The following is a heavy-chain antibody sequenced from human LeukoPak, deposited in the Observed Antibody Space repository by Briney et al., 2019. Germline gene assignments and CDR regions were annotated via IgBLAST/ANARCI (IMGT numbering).Heavy chain of an antibody. D-gene: IGHD3-22*01. CDR1: GFTFNNFA. V-gene: IGHV3-23*01. Sequence: GGSLRLSCAASGFTFNNFAMSWVRQAPGKGLEWVSAISGSGGSTYYADSVKGRFTISRDNSKNTLYLQMNGLRAEDTAVYYCANRITVTYAFDIWGQGTMVTVSS. CDR2: ISGSGGST. CDR3: ANRITVTYAFDI. J-gene: IGHJ3*02.